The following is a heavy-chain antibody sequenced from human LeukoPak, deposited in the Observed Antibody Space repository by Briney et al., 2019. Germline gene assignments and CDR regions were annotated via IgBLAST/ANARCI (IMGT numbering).Heavy chain of an antibody. CDR3: ARVRFSSGWYIAFDM. Sequence: GSSVKVSCKASGGTFSSYAISWVRQAPGQGLEWMGRIIPILGIANYAQKFQGRVTITADKSTSTAYMELSSLRSEDTAVYYCARVRFSSGWYIAFDMWGQGTMVTVSS. CDR1: GGTFSSYA. J-gene: IGHJ3*02. D-gene: IGHD6-19*01. CDR2: IIPILGIA. V-gene: IGHV1-69*04.